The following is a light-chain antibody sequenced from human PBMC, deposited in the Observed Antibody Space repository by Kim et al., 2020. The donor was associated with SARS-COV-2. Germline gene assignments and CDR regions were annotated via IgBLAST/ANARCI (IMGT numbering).Light chain of an antibody. Sequence: DIQMTQSPSSLSASLGDRVTITCRASQGISTNVGWFQQKAGEAPKSLIYGASTLQGGVPSRFSGGGSGRDFTLTISSVHPDDFAIYFCQQYKRHPITFGQGTRLEI. CDR3: QQYKRHPIT. CDR1: QGISTN. J-gene: IGKJ5*01. V-gene: IGKV1-16*01. CDR2: GAS.